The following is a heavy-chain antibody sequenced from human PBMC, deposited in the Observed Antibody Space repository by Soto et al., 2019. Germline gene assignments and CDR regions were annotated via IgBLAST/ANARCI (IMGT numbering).Heavy chain of an antibody. Sequence: PGGSLRLSCAASGFTFSSYAMHWVRQAPGKGLEWVAVISYDGSNKYYADSVKGRFTISRDNSKNTLYLQMNSLRAEDTAVYYCARDPSTVVNYYYYYGMDVWGQGTTVTVSS. CDR2: ISYDGSNK. CDR3: ARDPSTVVNYYYYYGMDV. V-gene: IGHV3-30-3*01. CDR1: GFTFSSYA. J-gene: IGHJ6*02. D-gene: IGHD4-17*01.